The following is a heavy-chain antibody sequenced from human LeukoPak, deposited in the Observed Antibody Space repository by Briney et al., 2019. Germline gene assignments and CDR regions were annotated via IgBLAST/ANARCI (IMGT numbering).Heavy chain of an antibody. Sequence: ASVKVSCKAFGYSFTKFGISWVRQAPGQWLEWMGWISAYDGNTKYAQKFQGRVTMTTDTSTTTGYMELRSLRSDDTAVYFCARDPSNSVGSRIYFDYWGQGTLVTVSS. V-gene: IGHV1-18*01. CDR3: ARDPSNSVGSRIYFDY. J-gene: IGHJ4*02. D-gene: IGHD2-15*01. CDR1: GYSFTKFG. CDR2: ISAYDGNT.